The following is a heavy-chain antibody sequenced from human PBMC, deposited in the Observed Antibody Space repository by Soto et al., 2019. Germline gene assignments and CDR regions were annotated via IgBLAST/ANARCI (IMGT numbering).Heavy chain of an antibody. J-gene: IGHJ6*02. CDR1: GGSISSSSYY. V-gene: IGHV4-39*01. CDR2: IYYSGST. D-gene: IGHD2-2*02. CDR3: ARVGRCSTTTCYMIGLSVYGLDV. Sequence: SETLSLTCTVSGGSISSSSYYWGWIRQPPGKGLEWIGSIYYSGSTYYNPSLKSRVTISVDTSKNQFSLKLSSVTAADTAVYYCARVGRCSTTTCYMIGLSVYGLDVWGQGTTGTVSS.